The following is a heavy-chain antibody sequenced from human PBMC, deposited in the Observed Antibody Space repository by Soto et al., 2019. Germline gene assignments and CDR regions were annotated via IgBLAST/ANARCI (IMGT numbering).Heavy chain of an antibody. D-gene: IGHD3-16*01. Sequence: SETLSLTCTVSGGSISSGGYYWSWIRQHPGKGLEWIGYIYYSGSTYYNPSLKSRVTISVDTSKNQFSLKLSSVTAADTAVYYCARVVPAATDYDYIWGSQTSPIDYWGQGTLVTVSS. CDR2: IYYSGST. CDR1: GGSISSGGYY. V-gene: IGHV4-31*03. J-gene: IGHJ4*02. CDR3: ARVVPAATDYDYIWGSQTSPIDY.